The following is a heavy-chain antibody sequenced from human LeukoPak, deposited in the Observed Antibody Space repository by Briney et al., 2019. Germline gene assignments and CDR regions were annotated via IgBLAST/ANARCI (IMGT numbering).Heavy chain of an antibody. CDR2: IIPIFGTA. J-gene: IGHJ4*02. Sequence: GASVKVSCKASGGTFSSYAISWVRQAPGQGLEWMGRIIPIFGTANYAQKFQGRVTITADESTSTAYMELSSLRSEDTAVYYCARDVGYYSSTSCYFDYWGQGTLVTVSS. CDR1: GGTFSSYA. CDR3: ARDVGYYSSTSCYFDY. V-gene: IGHV1-69*13. D-gene: IGHD2-2*01.